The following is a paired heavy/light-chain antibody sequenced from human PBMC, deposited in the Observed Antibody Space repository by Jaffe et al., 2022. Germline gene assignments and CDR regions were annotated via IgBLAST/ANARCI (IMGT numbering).Light chain of an antibody. J-gene: IGLJ3*02. CDR1: NIGSKT. V-gene: IGLV3-21*02. CDR2: DGT. CDR3: QVWDTTTDHPVV. Sequence: SYVLTQPPSVSLAPGQTARMTCGGDNIGSKTVHWYQQRPGQAPVLVVYDGTDRPSGIPDRFSGSNSGNTATLTISRVEAGDEADYYCQVWDTTTDHPVVLGGGTQLTVL.
Heavy chain of an antibody. J-gene: IGHJ3*02. CDR2: IYHSGKT. CDR1: DFIFSNGYY. CDR3: ASQDRGSRYAFDI. D-gene: IGHD3-10*01. Sequence: QLLESGPGLVKPSETLSLTCTVHDFIFSNGYYWGWIRQPPGKGLEWIGSIYHSGKTYYNASLKSRLTISVHTSQFSLKLTSVTAADTAVYYCASQDRGSRYAFDIWGQGTMVTVSS. V-gene: IGHV4-38-2*02.